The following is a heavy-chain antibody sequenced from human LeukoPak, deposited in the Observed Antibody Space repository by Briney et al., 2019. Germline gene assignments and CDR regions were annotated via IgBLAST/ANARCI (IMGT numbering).Heavy chain of an antibody. V-gene: IGHV3-9*01. CDR3: ARDTIVEGYSYGSVAFDY. J-gene: IGHJ4*02. CDR1: GFTFDDYA. Sequence: GRSLRLSCAASGFTFDDYAMHWVRQAPGKGLEWVSGISWNSGSIGYADSVKGRFTISRDNAKNSLYLQMNSLRAEDTAVYYCARDTIVEGYSYGSVAFDYWGQGTLVTVSS. CDR2: ISWNSGSI. D-gene: IGHD5-18*01.